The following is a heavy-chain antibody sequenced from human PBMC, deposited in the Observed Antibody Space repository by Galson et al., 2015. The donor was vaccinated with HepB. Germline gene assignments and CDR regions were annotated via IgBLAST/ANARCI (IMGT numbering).Heavy chain of an antibody. V-gene: IGHV4-39*01. D-gene: IGHD6-19*01. CDR2: IFYSGST. Sequence: ETLSLTCTVSGGSISSSSYYWGWIRQPPGKGLQWIGSIFYSGSTYYNPSLKSRVTISVDTSKNQFSLKLSSVTAADTAVYYCARQEGGSSVFDYWGQETLVTVSP. CDR3: ARQEGGSSVFDY. CDR1: GGSISSSSYY. J-gene: IGHJ4*02.